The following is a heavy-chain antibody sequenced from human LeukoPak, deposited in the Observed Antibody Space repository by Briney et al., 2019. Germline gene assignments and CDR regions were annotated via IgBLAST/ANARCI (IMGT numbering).Heavy chain of an antibody. J-gene: IGHJ5*02. V-gene: IGHV4-38-2*02. D-gene: IGHD3-22*01. CDR3: AREPRGHQTQYYYDSSGHNWFDP. CDR2: IYHSGST. CDR1: GYSISSGYY. Sequence: SETLSLTCTVSGYSISSGYYWGWIRQPPGKGLEWIGSIYHSGSTYYNPSLKSRVTISVDTSKNQFSLKSSSVTAADTAVYYCAREPRGHQTQYYYDSSGHNWFDPWGQGTLVTVSS.